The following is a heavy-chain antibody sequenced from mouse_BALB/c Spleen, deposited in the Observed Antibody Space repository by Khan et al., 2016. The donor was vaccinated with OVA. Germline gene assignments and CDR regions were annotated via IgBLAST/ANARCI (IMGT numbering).Heavy chain of an antibody. CDR1: GFSLTNFG. J-gene: IGHJ4*01. Sequence: QVQLKQSGPGLVQPSQNLSITCTVSGFSLTNFGVHWVRQSPGRSLEWLGVIWSGGGTDYDAAFISRLSITKDNSKSQIFFKMNSLQVDDTAIYYCASNGVLHYYGYGGMDYWGQGTSVTVSS. CDR2: IWSGGGT. V-gene: IGHV2-4-1*01. CDR3: ASNGVLHYYGYGGMDY. D-gene: IGHD1-2*01.